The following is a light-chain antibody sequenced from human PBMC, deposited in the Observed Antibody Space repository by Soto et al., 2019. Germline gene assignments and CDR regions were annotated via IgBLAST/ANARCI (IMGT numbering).Light chain of an antibody. CDR1: KNDIGVYDF. CDR3: KSYAGSNTYV. V-gene: IGLV2-8*01. Sequence: QSVLTQPPSASGSPGQSVTISCTGTKNDIGVYDFVSWCQHHPGKAPRLIIYEVVQRPSGVPDRFSGSKSGNTASLTVSGLHAADEADYFCKSYAGSNTYVFGSGTKLTVL. CDR2: EVV. J-gene: IGLJ1*01.